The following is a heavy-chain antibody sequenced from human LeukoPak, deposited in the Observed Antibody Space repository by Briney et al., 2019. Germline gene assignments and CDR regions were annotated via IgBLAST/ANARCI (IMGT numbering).Heavy chain of an antibody. J-gene: IGHJ4*02. Sequence: ASVKVSCKTSGYTFTCYYIHWMRQAPGQGLEWMGWIKPDIGVTNSAQKFQGRVTVSRDTSITTVYMELSSLRSDDTAVYYCAREIREGLPYYDYWGQGTLVTVSS. CDR1: GYTFTCYY. CDR3: AREIREGLPYYDY. V-gene: IGHV1-2*02. D-gene: IGHD3-16*01. CDR2: IKPDIGVT.